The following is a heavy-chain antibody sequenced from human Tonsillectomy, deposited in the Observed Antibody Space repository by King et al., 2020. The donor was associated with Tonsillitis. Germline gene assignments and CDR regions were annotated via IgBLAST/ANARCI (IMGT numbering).Heavy chain of an antibody. J-gene: IGHJ4*01. CDR1: GFTFSDYY. Sequence: VQLVESGGGLAKAGGSLRLSCAASGFTFSDYYMSWIRQAPGKGLEWVSYITNSGSPIYYADSVKGRFTITRDNAKKSLYLEMNSLRADDTAVYYCAKDSGRWVKGYYFESWGHGVLVAVSS. V-gene: IGHV3-11*01. CDR2: ITNSGSPI. D-gene: IGHD3-10*01. CDR3: AKDSGRWVKGYYFES.